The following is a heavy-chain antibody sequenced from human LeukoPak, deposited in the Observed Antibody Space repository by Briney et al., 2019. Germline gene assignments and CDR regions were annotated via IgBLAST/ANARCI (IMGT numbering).Heavy chain of an antibody. D-gene: IGHD2-15*01. Sequence: SETLSLTCTASGGSISSYYWSWIRQPAGKGLEWIGRIYTSGSTNYNPSLKSRVTMSVDTSKNQFSLKLSSVTAADTAVYYCARGPCSSSSCPSRGAFDIWGQGTMVTVSS. J-gene: IGHJ3*02. V-gene: IGHV4-4*07. CDR1: GGSISSYY. CDR2: IYTSGST. CDR3: ARGPCSSSSCPSRGAFDI.